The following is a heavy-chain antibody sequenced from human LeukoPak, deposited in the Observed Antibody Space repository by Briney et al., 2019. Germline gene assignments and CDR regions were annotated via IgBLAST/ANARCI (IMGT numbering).Heavy chain of an antibody. CDR3: ARLGYCSSTSCYGVFGY. V-gene: IGHV4-30-2*01. Sequence: SETLSLTCAVSGGSINNAGHAWSWIRQPPGKGLEWIGNIYDSGSSFSSPSLKSRVTMSLDTSKNQFSLKLSSVTAADTAVYYCARLGYCSSTSCYGVFGYWGQGTLVTVSS. CDR1: GGSINNAGHA. J-gene: IGHJ4*02. D-gene: IGHD2-2*01. CDR2: IYDSGSS.